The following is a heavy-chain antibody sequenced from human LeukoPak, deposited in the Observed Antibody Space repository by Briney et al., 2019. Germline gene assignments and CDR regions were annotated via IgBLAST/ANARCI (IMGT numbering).Heavy chain of an antibody. CDR3: ARDRHSSSWYGGWYYYYYMDV. D-gene: IGHD6-13*01. CDR2: ISSSSSYI. CDR1: GSTFSSYS. Sequence: PGGSLRLSCAASGSTFSSYSMNWVRQAPGKGLEWVSSISSSSSYIYYADSVKGRFTISRDNAKNSLYLQMNSLRAEDTAVYYCARDRHSSSWYGGWYYYYYMDVWGKGTTVTVSS. J-gene: IGHJ6*03. V-gene: IGHV3-21*01.